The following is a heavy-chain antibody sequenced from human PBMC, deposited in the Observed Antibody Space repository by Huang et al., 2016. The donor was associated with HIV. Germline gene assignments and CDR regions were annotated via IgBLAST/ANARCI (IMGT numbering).Heavy chain of an antibody. CDR2: IIPIFGTA. D-gene: IGHD6-6*01. CDR3: ARGRTRSSLYDSYYGLDV. V-gene: IGHV1-69*01. Sequence: QVQLVQSGAEVKKPGSSVQGSCKASGGTFSTYALSWVLQSPVQVLAGMGGIIPIFGTANYAQKFQGTVTITADEFTSTAYMELSSLRSEDTALYYCARGRTRSSLYDSYYGLDVWGQGTTVTVSS. CDR1: GGTFSTYA. J-gene: IGHJ6*02.